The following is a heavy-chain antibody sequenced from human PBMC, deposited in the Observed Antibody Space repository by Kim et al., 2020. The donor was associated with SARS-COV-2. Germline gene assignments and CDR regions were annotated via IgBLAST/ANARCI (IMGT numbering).Heavy chain of an antibody. CDR3: ARDTGVAGYGSNWHPDFGMDV. J-gene: IGHJ6*02. CDR1: GFTFSDFY. CDR2: ISGRSSST. Sequence: GGSLRLSCVASGFTFSDFYMNWIRQAPGKGLEWVSYISGRSSSTNYTDSVKGRFTISRDNAKNSLFLQMNSLRAEDTAVYYCARDTGVAGYGSNWHPDFGMDVWGQGTTVTVSS. D-gene: IGHD6-13*01. V-gene: IGHV3-11*05.